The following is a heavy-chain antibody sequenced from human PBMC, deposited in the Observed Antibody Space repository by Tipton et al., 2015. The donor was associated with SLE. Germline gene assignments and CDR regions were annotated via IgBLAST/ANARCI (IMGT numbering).Heavy chain of an antibody. CDR3: ALWPITIFGVVAYY. Sequence: QLVQSGAEVKKPGASVRVSCKASGYTFTSYDITWVRQAPGQWLEWMGWISPYTGNTNFAQKLQGRVTMTTDTSRSTAYMELRSLRSDDTAVYYCALWPITIFGVVAYYWGQGALVTVSS. D-gene: IGHD3-3*01. V-gene: IGHV1-18*01. CDR2: ISPYTGNT. CDR1: GYTFTSYD. J-gene: IGHJ4*02.